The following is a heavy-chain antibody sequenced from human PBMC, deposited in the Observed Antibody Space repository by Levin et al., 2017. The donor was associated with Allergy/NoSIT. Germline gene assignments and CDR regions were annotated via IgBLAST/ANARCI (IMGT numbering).Heavy chain of an antibody. V-gene: IGHV1-2*02. CDR2: INPNSGGT. Sequence: ASVKVSCKASGYTFTGYYMHWVRQAPGQGLEWMGWINPNSGGTNYAQKFRGRVTMTRDTSISTAYMELSRLRSDDTAVYYCARDYGGNSGYDYWGQGTLVTVSS. CDR1: GYTFTGYY. D-gene: IGHD4-23*01. J-gene: IGHJ4*02. CDR3: ARDYGGNSGYDY.